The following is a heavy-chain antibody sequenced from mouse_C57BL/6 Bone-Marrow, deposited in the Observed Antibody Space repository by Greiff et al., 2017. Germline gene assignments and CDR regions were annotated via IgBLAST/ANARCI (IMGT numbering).Heavy chain of an antibody. V-gene: IGHV3-3*01. CDR3: AREGGTTGYFDV. CDR2: TFYSGIT. J-gene: IGHJ1*03. CDR1: GFSFNSDCY. Sequence: EVQLQQSGPSLVRPSQTLSLTCTVTGFSFNSDCYWIWIRQFPGNKLEYIGYTFYSGITYYNPSLESRTYITRDTSKNQSSLKLSSVTTEDTATYYCAREGGTTGYFDVWGTGTTVTVSS. D-gene: IGHD1-1*01.